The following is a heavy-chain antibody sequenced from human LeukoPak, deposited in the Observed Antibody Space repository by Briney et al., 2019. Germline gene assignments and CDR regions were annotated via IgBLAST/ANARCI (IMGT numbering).Heavy chain of an antibody. J-gene: IGHJ3*02. D-gene: IGHD2-2*01. Sequence: GGSLRLSCAASGFTFSTYWMTWVRQAPGKGLEWVAKIKQDGSEKYDVDSVKGRFAISRDNAKNSLYLQMNSLRAEDTAVYYCARSSAREYCFSTSCYLIGAFDIWGQGTMVTVSS. CDR3: ARSSAREYCFSTSCYLIGAFDI. V-gene: IGHV3-7*01. CDR1: GFTFSTYW. CDR2: IKQDGSEK.